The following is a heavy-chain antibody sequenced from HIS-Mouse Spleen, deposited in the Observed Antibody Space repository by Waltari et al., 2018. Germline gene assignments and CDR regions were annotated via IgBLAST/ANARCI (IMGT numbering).Heavy chain of an antibody. D-gene: IGHD6-6*01. CDR2: IWYDGSNK. Sequence: QVQLVESGGGVVQPGRSLRLYCAASGFSFSSYGMRWVRQAPGKGLEWVAVIWYDGSNKYYADSVKGRFTISRDNSKNTLYLQMNSLRAEDTAVYYCARYSSSSGVDYWGQGTLVTVSS. J-gene: IGHJ4*02. CDR1: GFSFSSYG. CDR3: ARYSSSSGVDY. V-gene: IGHV3-33*01.